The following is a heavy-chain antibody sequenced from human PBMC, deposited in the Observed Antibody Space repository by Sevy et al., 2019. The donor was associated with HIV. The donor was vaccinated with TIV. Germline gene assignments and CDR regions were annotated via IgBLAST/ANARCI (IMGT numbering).Heavy chain of an antibody. J-gene: IGHJ5*02. D-gene: IGHD3-3*01. Sequence: ASVKVSCKASGGTFSSYAISWVRQAPGQGLEWMGGIIPIFGTANYAQKFQGRVTITADKSTSTAYMELSSLRSEDTAVYYCAREMEVTIFAASNWFDPWGQGTLVTVSS. V-gene: IGHV1-69*06. CDR2: IIPIFGTA. CDR3: AREMEVTIFAASNWFDP. CDR1: GGTFSSYA.